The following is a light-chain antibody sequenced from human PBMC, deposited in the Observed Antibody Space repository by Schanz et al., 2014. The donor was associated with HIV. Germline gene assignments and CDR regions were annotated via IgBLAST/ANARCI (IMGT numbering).Light chain of an antibody. V-gene: IGKV3-20*01. CDR1: QSISNTY. CDR2: GAS. Sequence: ETVLTQSPGSLSLSPGERATLSCRASQSISNTYLAWYQQKPGQAPRLLLYGASRRATGIPDRFSGSGSGTDFTLTISRLEPEDFAVYYCQQYSSSPRTFGQGTKVEI. CDR3: QQYSSSPRT. J-gene: IGKJ1*01.